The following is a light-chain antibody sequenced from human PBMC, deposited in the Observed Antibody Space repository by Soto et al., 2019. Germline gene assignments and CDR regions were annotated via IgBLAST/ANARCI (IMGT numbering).Light chain of an antibody. V-gene: IGKV1-33*01. J-gene: IGKJ5*01. CDR2: DAS. CDR3: QQYDNLPIT. Sequence: DIQMTQSPSSLSASVGDRVTITCQASQDISNYLNWYQQKPGKAPKLLIYDASNLETGVPSRFSGSGSGTDFTCTISNLQPEDIATYYCQQYDNLPITFGQGTRLEIK. CDR1: QDISNY.